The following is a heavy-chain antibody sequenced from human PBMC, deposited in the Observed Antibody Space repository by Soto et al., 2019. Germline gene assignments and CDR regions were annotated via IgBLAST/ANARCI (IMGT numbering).Heavy chain of an antibody. CDR3: ARDPNGDYVGAFDI. CDR1: GVRFSDYA. Sequence: EVQMLESGGGLVQPGGSLRLSCAASGVRFSDYAMTWVRQVPGRGLEWVSSIFASGDNTQYADSVKGRFTISRENSRDTLYLQMNSLRVEDTAVYYCARDPNGDYVGAFDIWGQGTMVTVSS. V-gene: IGHV3-23*01. D-gene: IGHD4-17*01. J-gene: IGHJ3*02. CDR2: IFASGDNT.